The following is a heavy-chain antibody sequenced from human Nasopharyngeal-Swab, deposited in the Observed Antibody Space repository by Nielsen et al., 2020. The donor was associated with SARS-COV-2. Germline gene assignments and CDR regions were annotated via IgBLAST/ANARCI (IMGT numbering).Heavy chain of an antibody. CDR2: IQYSGST. J-gene: IGHJ6*03. D-gene: IGHD4-17*01. CDR3: ASHDYGVNGEYYYMDV. V-gene: IGHV4-39*07. Sequence: RPPPGKGLEGIGSIQYSGSTYYTPSLKRRSTISVDTSKNQFSLKLSSVTAADTAVYYCASHDYGVNGEYYYMDVWGKGTTVTVSS.